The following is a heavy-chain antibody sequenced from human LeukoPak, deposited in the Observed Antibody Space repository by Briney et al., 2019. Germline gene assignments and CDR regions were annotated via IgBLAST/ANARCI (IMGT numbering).Heavy chain of an antibody. V-gene: IGHV3-23*01. J-gene: IGHJ4*02. CDR2: ISGSGGST. Sequence: PGGSLRLSCAASGFTFSSYAMSWVRQAPGKGLEWVSAISGSGGSTYYADSVKGRFTISRDNSKNTLYLQMNSLRAEDTAVYYCAEAWWQWLVRFDYWGQGTLVTVSS. CDR3: AEAWWQWLVRFDY. D-gene: IGHD6-19*01. CDR1: GFTFSSYA.